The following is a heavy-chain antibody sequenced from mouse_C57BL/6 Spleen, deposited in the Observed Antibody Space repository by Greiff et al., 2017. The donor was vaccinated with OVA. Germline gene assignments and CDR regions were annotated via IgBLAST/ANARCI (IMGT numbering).Heavy chain of an antibody. Sequence: EVQLQESGAELVKPGASVKLSCTASGFNIKDYYMHWVKQRTEQGLEWIGRIDPEDGETKYAPKFQGKATITADTSSNTAYLQLSSLTSEDTAVYYCARRAPFGGYSTYYFDYWGQGTTLTVSS. CDR2: IDPEDGET. D-gene: IGHD2-3*01. J-gene: IGHJ2*01. CDR1: GFNIKDYY. V-gene: IGHV14-2*01. CDR3: ARRAPFGGYSTYYFDY.